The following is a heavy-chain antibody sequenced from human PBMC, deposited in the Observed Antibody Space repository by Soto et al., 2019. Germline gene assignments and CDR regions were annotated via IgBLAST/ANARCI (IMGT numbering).Heavy chain of an antibody. J-gene: IGHJ4*02. V-gene: IGHV3-30*18. D-gene: IGHD5-18*01. CDR3: AKDLGSYGYDYFDY. Sequence: QVQLVESGGGVVQPGRSLRLSCAASGFTFSSYGMHWVRQAPGKGLAWVAVISYDGSNKYYADSVKGRFTISRDNSKNTLYLQMNSLRAEDTAVYYCAKDLGSYGYDYFDYWGQGTLVTVSS. CDR2: ISYDGSNK. CDR1: GFTFSSYG.